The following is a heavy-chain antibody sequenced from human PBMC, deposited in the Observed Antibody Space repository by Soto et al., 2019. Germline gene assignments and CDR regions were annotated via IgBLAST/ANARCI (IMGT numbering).Heavy chain of an antibody. J-gene: IGHJ6*03. CDR1: GGSISSYY. CDR2: IYYSGST. D-gene: IGHD3-3*01. CDR3: ARLYYDFWSGYTYYYYYYMDV. V-gene: IGHV4-59*08. Sequence: MLRETLSLTCTVSGGSISSYYWSWIRQPPGKGLEWIGYIYYSGSTNYNPSLKSRVTISVDTSKNQFSLKLSSVTAADTAVYYCARLYYDFWSGYTYYYYYYMDVWGKGTTVTVSS.